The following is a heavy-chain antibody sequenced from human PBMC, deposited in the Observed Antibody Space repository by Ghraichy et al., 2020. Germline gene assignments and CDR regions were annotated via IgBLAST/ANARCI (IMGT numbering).Heavy chain of an antibody. V-gene: IGHV3-23*01. CDR3: AKDPYSSSWYLGQVDY. CDR2: ISGSGDST. J-gene: IGHJ4*02. D-gene: IGHD6-13*01. CDR1: ALTLTSYA. Sequence: GGSLRLSWTASALTLTSYAMSWVRQAPGKGLEWVSAISGSGDSTYYADSVKGRFTISRDNSENTLYLQMNSLRAEDTAVYYCAKDPYSSSWYLGQVDYWGQGTLVTVSS.